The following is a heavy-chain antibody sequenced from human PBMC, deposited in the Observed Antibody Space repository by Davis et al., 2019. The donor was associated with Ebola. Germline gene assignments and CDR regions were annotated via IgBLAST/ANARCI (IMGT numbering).Heavy chain of an antibody. J-gene: IGHJ6*02. CDR1: GGTFSSYA. Sequence: SVKVSCKASGGTFSSYAISWVRQAPGQGLEWMGGIIPIFGTANYEQKFQGRVTITADESTRTAYMELSSLRAEDTAVDYCARGPLRPMIEPTSYYYGLDVWGQGTTVTVSS. CDR2: IIPIFGTA. CDR3: ARGPLRPMIEPTSYYYGLDV. V-gene: IGHV1-69*13. D-gene: IGHD3-22*01.